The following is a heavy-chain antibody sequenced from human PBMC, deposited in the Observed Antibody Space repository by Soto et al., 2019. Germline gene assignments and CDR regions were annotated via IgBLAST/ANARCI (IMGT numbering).Heavy chain of an antibody. V-gene: IGHV3-7*04. D-gene: IGHD3-16*02. CDR3: ARDLSPPGAFFYDAFDV. J-gene: IGHJ3*01. CDR1: GFTFSAFW. CDR2: IKRDGTVT. Sequence: EVQLVESGGGLVQPGESLRLSCAASGFTFSAFWMTWLRQAPGKGLEWVANIKRDGTVTHYGDSVEGRCTLSRDNAQNSLFLQLNSLRPDDTAMYYCARDLSPPGAFFYDAFDVWGQGNVVTVSS.